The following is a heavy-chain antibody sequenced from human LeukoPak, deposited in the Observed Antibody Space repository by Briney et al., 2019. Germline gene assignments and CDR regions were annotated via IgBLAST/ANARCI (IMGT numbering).Heavy chain of an antibody. CDR2: ISSSSSTI. J-gene: IGHJ6*02. Sequence: GGSLRLSCAASGFTFSSYSMNWVRQAPGKGLEWVSYISSSSSTIYYADSVKGRFTISRDNSKNTLYLQMNSLRAEDTAVYYCARDQEGYYGSGSHYYYGMDVWGQGTTVTVSS. D-gene: IGHD3-10*01. CDR3: ARDQEGYYGSGSHYYYGMDV. V-gene: IGHV3-48*01. CDR1: GFTFSSYS.